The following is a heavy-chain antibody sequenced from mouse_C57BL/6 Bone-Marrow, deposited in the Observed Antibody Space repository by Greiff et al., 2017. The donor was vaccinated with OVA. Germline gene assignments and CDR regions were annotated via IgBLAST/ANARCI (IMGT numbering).Heavy chain of an antibody. CDR1: EYEFPSHD. Sequence: EVMLVESGGGLVQPGESLKLSCESNEYEFPSHDMSWVRKTPEKRLELVAAINSDGGSTYYPDTMARRFIISRDNTKKTLYLQMSSLRSEDTALYYCARPDDGYWDYAMDYWGQGTSVTVSS. J-gene: IGHJ4*01. V-gene: IGHV5-2*03. CDR2: INSDGGST. D-gene: IGHD2-3*01. CDR3: ARPDDGYWDYAMDY.